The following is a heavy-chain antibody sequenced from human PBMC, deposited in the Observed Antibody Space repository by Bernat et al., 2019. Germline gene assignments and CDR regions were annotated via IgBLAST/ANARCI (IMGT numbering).Heavy chain of an antibody. CDR1: GFSVSDNY. J-gene: IGHJ4*02. D-gene: IGHD3-10*01. V-gene: IGHV3-66*01. CDR2: ISSGGSP. CDR3: ARDDGSGGPFDY. Sequence: EVQLVESGGGLVQPGGSLRLTCAVSGFSVSDNYMNWVRQGPGKGLEWVSLISSGGSPDYADSVKYRFTISRDNPRNTLYLQLNSLRDEDTAVYYCARDDGSGGPFDYWGPGTLVTVSS.